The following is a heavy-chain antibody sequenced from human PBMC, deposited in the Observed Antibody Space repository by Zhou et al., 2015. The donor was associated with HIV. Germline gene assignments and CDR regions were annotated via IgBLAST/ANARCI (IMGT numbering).Heavy chain of an antibody. J-gene: IGHJ6*02. Sequence: QVQLVQSGAEVKKPGASVKVSCKASGYTFTSYYMHWVRQAPGQGLEWMGIINPSGGSTSYAQKFQGRVTMTRDTSTSTVYMELSSLRSEDTAVYYCARVGGGKSYYYYGMDVWGQGTTVTVSS. CDR1: GYTFTSYY. CDR2: INPSGGST. CDR3: ARVGGGKSYYYYGMDV. V-gene: IGHV1-46*01. D-gene: IGHD4-23*01.